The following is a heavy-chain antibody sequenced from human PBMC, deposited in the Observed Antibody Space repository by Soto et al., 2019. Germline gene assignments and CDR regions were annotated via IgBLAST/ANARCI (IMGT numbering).Heavy chain of an antibody. J-gene: IGHJ6*02. CDR1: GGSISSSSYY. Sequence: PSETLSLTCTVSGGSISSSSYYWGWIRQPPGKGLEWIGRIYYSGSTYYNPSLKSRVTISVDTSKNQFSLKLSSVTAADTAVYYCARHYCSSTSCPWGYYYYGMDVWGQGTTVTVSS. CDR3: ARHYCSSTSCPWGYYYYGMDV. V-gene: IGHV4-39*01. CDR2: IYYSGST. D-gene: IGHD2-2*01.